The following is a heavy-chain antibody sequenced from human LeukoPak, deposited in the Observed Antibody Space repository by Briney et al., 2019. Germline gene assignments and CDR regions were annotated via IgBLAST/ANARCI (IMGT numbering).Heavy chain of an antibody. V-gene: IGHV4-39*01. CDR3: ARHERDGYNFYGIDY. D-gene: IGHD5-24*01. Sequence: SETQSLTCTVSGGSISSSSYYWGWIRQPPGKGLEWIGSICYGGSTYYNPSLKSRVTISVDTSKNQFSLKLSSVTAADTAVYYCARHERDGYNFYGIDYWGQGTLVTVSS. CDR2: ICYGGST. CDR1: GGSISSSSYY. J-gene: IGHJ4*02.